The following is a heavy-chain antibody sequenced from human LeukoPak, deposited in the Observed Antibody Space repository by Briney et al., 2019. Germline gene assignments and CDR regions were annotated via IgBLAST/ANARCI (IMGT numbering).Heavy chain of an antibody. D-gene: IGHD6-19*01. CDR1: GFTFSGSA. V-gene: IGHV3-73*01. Sequence: PGGSLRLSCAASGFTFSGSAMHWVRQASGKGLEWVGRIRSKANSYATAYAASVKGRFTISRDDSKNTAYLQMNSLRAEDTAVYYCAKAKLGGLVYFDYWGQGTLVTVSS. J-gene: IGHJ4*02. CDR2: IRSKANSYAT. CDR3: AKAKLGGLVYFDY.